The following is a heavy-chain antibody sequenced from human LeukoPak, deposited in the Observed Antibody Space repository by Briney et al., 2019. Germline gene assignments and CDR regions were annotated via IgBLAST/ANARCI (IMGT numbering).Heavy chain of an antibody. D-gene: IGHD1-26*01. Sequence: SETLSLTCTVSGGSISSYYWNWIRQPPGKGLEWIGYIYYSGNTNYNPSLKRRVTISVDTSKNQFSLKLSSVTAADTAVYYCATMEATGYFDYWGQGTLVTVSS. J-gene: IGHJ4*02. CDR2: IYYSGNT. CDR3: ATMEATGYFDY. CDR1: GGSISSYY. V-gene: IGHV4-59*01.